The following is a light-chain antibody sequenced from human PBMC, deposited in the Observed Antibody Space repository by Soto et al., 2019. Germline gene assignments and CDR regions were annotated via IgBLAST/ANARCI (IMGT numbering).Light chain of an antibody. CDR2: STN. J-gene: IGLJ2*01. CDR3: LLYYGGQLGV. V-gene: IGLV7-43*01. Sequence: QAVVTQEPSLTVSPGGTVTLTCAVYTGAVTSSNYPNWFQQKPGQAPRALIYSTNHKYSWTPARFSGSLLGGKAALTLSGVQPEEEADYYCLLYYGGQLGVFGGGTKLTVL. CDR1: TGAVTSSNY.